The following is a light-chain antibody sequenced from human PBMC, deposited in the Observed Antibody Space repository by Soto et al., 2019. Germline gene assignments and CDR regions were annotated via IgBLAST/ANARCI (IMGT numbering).Light chain of an antibody. V-gene: IGKV3-20*01. CDR1: QSVSSSY. CDR3: QQDGSSPPSYT. Sequence: EIVLTQSPGTLSLSPGERATLSCRASQSVSSSYLAWYQQKPGQAPRLLIYGASSRATGIPDRFSGSGAGTDFTLTISTLEPEDFAVYYCQQDGSSPPSYTFGQGTKLEIK. CDR2: GAS. J-gene: IGKJ2*01.